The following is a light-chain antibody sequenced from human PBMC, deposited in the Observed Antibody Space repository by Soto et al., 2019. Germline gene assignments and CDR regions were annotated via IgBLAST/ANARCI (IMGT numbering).Light chain of an antibody. V-gene: IGKV1-5*03. Sequence: DIQMTQSPSTLSASVGDRVTITCRASQSISSWLAWYQQKPGKAPKLLIYKASSLESGVPSRFSGSESGTEFTLTISSLQPDDFASYYCQQYNSYSPTFGQGPKVEIK. J-gene: IGKJ1*01. CDR3: QQYNSYSPT. CDR1: QSISSW. CDR2: KAS.